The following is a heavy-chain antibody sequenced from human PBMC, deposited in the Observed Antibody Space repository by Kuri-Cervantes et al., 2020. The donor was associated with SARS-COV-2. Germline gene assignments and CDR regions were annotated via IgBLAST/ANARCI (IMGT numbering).Heavy chain of an antibody. J-gene: IGHJ4*02. V-gene: IGHV3-23*01. CDR2: ISVSGGST. CDR3: AREEGGELGEAFDY. CDR1: GFTFGSYV. D-gene: IGHD7-27*01. Sequence: GESLKISCAASGFTFGSYVMNWVRQAPGKGLEWVSTISVSGGSTYYADSVKGRFTISRDSSENTLYLQMNSLKLEDTAVYYCAREEGGELGEAFDYWGQGALVTDSS.